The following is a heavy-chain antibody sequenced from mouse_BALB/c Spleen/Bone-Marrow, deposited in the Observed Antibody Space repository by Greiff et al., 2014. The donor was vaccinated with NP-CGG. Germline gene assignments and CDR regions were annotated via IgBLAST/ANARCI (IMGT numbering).Heavy chain of an antibody. CDR1: GYVFSTYW. J-gene: IGHJ2*01. CDR2: IYPGDGDT. V-gene: IGHV1-80*01. CDR3: ARGGISVDY. Sequence: QVQLKESGAELVRPGSSVKISCESSGYVFSTYWINWVKQRPGQGLEWIGQIYPGDGDTDYNGKFKDKATLTADKSSNTAYMQLSSLTSEDSAVYFCARGGISVDYWGQGTTPTVSS.